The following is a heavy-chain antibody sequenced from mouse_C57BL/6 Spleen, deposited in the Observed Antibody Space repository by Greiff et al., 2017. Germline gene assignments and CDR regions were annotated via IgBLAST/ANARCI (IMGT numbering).Heavy chain of an antibody. CDR1: GYSFTGYY. J-gene: IGHJ3*01. D-gene: IGHD3-2*02. V-gene: IGHV1-42*01. Sequence: VHVKQSGPELVKPGASVKISCKASGYSFTGYYMNWVKQSPEKSLEWIGEINPSTGGTTYNQKFKAKATLTVDKSSSTAYMQLKSLTSEDSAVYYCARFSDSSGYAWFAWWSQWTLVTVSA. CDR2: INPSTGGT. CDR3: ARFSDSSGYAWFAW.